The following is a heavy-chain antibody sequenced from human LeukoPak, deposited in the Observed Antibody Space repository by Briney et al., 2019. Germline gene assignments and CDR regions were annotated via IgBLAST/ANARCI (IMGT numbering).Heavy chain of an antibody. CDR3: AKERVLRYFDWYKNDY. V-gene: IGHV3-23*01. Sequence: ETLSLTCTVSGGSISSYYWSWVRQAPGKGLEWVSAISGSGGSTYYADSVKGRFTISRDNSKNTLYLQMNSLRAEDTAVYYCAKERVLRYFDWYKNDYWGQGTLVTVSS. D-gene: IGHD3-9*01. CDR2: ISGSGGST. CDR1: GGSISSYY. J-gene: IGHJ4*02.